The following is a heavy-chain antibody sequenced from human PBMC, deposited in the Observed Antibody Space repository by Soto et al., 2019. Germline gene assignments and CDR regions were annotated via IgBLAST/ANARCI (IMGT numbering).Heavy chain of an antibody. CDR3: ARSYYGDYVPFDY. J-gene: IGHJ4*02. D-gene: IGHD4-17*01. V-gene: IGHV4-34*01. CDR1: GGSFSGYY. CDR2: INHSGST. Sequence: QVQLQQWGAGLLKPSETLSLTCAVYGGSFSGYYWSWIRQPPGKGLEWIGEINHSGSTNYNPSLKSLVTISVDKSKNQFSLKLSSVTAADTAVYYCARSYYGDYVPFDYWGQGTLVTVSS.